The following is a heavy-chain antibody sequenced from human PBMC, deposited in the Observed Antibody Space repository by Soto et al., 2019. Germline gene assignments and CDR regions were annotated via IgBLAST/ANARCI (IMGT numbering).Heavy chain of an antibody. D-gene: IGHD1-1*01. CDR2: IYYTGTT. CDR3: ARQQYTNSPYDY. CDR1: GGSIGSTAYY. Sequence: SETLSLTCIVSGGSIGSTAYYWHWIRQPPGEGLEWIGNIYYTGTTDYNPSLRGRVNISVDRSKNQLSLKMTSVTAADTAMYFCARQQYTNSPYDYWGQGTLVTVSS. V-gene: IGHV4-39*01. J-gene: IGHJ4*01.